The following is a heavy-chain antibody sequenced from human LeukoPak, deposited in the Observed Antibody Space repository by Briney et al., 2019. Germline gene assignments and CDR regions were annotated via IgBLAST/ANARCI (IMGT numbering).Heavy chain of an antibody. CDR2: IYYSGST. Sequence: SETLSLTCTVSGGSISSSSYYWGWIRQPPGKGLEWIGYIYYSGSTNYNPSLKSRVTISVDKSKNQFSLKLSFVTAADTAVYYCVRASYSSGFYEYWGQGTLVTVSS. D-gene: IGHD3-22*01. CDR1: GGSISSSSYY. CDR3: VRASYSSGFYEY. V-gene: IGHV4-61*05. J-gene: IGHJ4*02.